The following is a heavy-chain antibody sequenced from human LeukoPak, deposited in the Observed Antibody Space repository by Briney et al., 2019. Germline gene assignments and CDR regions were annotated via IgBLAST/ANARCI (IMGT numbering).Heavy chain of an antibody. V-gene: IGHV3-74*01. CDR1: GFTFSSYW. CDR2: INSDGSST. Sequence: PGGSLRLSCAPSGFTFSSYWMHWVRQAPGKGLVWVSRINSDGSSTSYADSVKGRFTISRDNAKNTLYLQMNSLRAEDTAVYYCARDRGIRPYYYYYMDVWGKGTTVTVSS. D-gene: IGHD1-14*01. J-gene: IGHJ6*03. CDR3: ARDRGIRPYYYYYMDV.